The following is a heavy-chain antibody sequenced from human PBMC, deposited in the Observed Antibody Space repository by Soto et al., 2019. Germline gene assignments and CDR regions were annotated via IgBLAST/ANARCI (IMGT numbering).Heavy chain of an antibody. CDR2: IYYSGST. CDR1: GGSVSSGSNY. Sequence: ETLSLTCTVSGGSVSSGSNYWSWIRQPPGKGLEWIGNIYYSGSTKYNPSLKSRVTISVDRSRNHFSLKLSSVTAADTAVYYCARAAIVVLVAGHRPFDPCGQGTLVTLSS. D-gene: IGHD2-15*01. CDR3: ARAAIVVLVAGHRPFDP. J-gene: IGHJ5*02. V-gene: IGHV4-61*03.